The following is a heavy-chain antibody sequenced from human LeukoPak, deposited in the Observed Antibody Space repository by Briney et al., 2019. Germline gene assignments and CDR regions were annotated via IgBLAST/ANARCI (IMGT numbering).Heavy chain of an antibody. CDR2: IKQDGSEE. Sequence: GGSLRLSCATSGLTFRRYWMRWVRQIPGKGLEWVASIKQDGSEEKFADSVKGRFTIYRDNAKNSVDLQMNSLGAEDTAVYFCAITVRLAGQSYFDYWGQGTLVTVSS. CDR3: AITVRLAGQSYFDY. J-gene: IGHJ4*02. CDR1: GLTFRRYW. V-gene: IGHV3-7*01. D-gene: IGHD6-19*01.